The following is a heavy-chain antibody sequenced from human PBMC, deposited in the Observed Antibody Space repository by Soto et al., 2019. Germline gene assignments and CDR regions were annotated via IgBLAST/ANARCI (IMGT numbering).Heavy chain of an antibody. CDR3: ARRLIAARWAYCDY. J-gene: IGHJ4*02. CDR1: GGSFSGDY. D-gene: IGHD6-6*01. CDR2: INHSGST. V-gene: IGHV4-34*01. Sequence: SETLSLTCAVYGGSFSGDYWSWIRQPPGKGLEWIGEINHSGSTNHNPSLKSRVTISVDTSKNQFSLKLSSVTAADTAVYYWARRLIAARWAYCDYWGQGTLVTVSS.